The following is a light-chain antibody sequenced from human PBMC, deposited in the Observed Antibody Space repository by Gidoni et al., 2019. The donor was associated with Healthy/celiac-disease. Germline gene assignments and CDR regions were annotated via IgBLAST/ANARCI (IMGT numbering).Light chain of an antibody. Sequence: DIQMTQSPSTLSASVGDRVTITCRDSQSISSWLAWYQQKPGKAPKLLIYKASSLESGVPSRFSGSGSGTELTVTISSLQPDDFATYYCQQYNSYSPWAFGQGTKVEIK. CDR1: QSISSW. J-gene: IGKJ1*01. CDR3: QQYNSYSPWA. V-gene: IGKV1-5*03. CDR2: KAS.